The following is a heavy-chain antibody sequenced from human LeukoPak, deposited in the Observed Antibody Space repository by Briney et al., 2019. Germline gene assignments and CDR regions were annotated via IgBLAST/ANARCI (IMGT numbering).Heavy chain of an antibody. CDR2: ISAYNGNT. J-gene: IGHJ6*02. V-gene: IGHV1-18*01. CDR3: ARDHYCSGGSCYYYYGMDV. D-gene: IGHD2-15*01. Sequence: ASVKVSCKASGYTFTSYGISWVRQAPGQGLEWMGWISAYNGNTNYAQKLQGRVTMTTDTSTSTAYTELRSLRSDDTAVYYCARDHYCSGGSCYYYYGMDVWGQGTTVTVSS. CDR1: GYTFTSYG.